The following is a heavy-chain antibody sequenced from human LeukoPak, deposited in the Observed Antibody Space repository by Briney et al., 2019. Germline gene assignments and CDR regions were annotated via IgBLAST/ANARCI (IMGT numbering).Heavy chain of an antibody. CDR2: IYYSGST. V-gene: IGHV4-59*01. J-gene: IGHJ3*01. Sequence: PSETLSLTCTVSGGSISSYYWSWIRQPPGKGLEWIGYIYYSGSTNYNPSLKSRVTISVDTSKNQFSLKLSSVTAADTAVYYCARAQAQDGYNPWGQGTMVTVSP. CDR1: GGSISSYY. CDR3: ARAQAQDGYNP. D-gene: IGHD5-24*01.